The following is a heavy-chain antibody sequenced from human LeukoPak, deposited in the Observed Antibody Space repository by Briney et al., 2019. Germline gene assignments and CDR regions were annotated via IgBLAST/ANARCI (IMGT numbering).Heavy chain of an antibody. Sequence: ASVKVSCKTSGYTFTQFAINWLRQATGQGLEWMAWMTPNSGNTGHEQEFQGRLTMTRDISISTAYMELSSLRSEDTAVYYCAFCGGDCGGAFDVWGQGTMVTVSS. D-gene: IGHD2-21*02. CDR3: AFCGGDCGGAFDV. V-gene: IGHV1-8*01. J-gene: IGHJ3*01. CDR2: MTPNSGNT. CDR1: GYTFTQFA.